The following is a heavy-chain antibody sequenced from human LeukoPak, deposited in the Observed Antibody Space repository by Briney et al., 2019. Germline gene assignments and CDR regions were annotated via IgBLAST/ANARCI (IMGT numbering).Heavy chain of an antibody. J-gene: IGHJ4*02. CDR2: INAGNGNT. Sequence: ASVKVSCKASGYTFTSYAMHWVRQAPGRRLEWMGWINAGNGNTKYSQKFQGRVTNTRDTSASTAYMELSSLRSEDTAVYYCAGGVVMGPIDYWGQGTLVTVSS. CDR1: GYTFTSYA. D-gene: IGHD4-23*01. CDR3: AGGVVMGPIDY. V-gene: IGHV1-3*01.